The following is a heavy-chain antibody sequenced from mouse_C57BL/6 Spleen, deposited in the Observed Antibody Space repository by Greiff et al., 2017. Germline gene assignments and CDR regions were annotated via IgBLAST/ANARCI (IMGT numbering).Heavy chain of an antibody. CDR3: ARAGYGNDYFDY. Sequence: EVKVVESEGGLVQPGSSMKLSCTASGFTFSDYYMAWVRQVPEKGLEWVANINYDGSSTYYLDSLKSRFIISRDNAKNILYLQMSSLKSEDTATYYCARAGYGNDYFDYWGQGTTLTVSS. J-gene: IGHJ2*01. D-gene: IGHD2-1*01. V-gene: IGHV5-16*01. CDR2: INYDGSST. CDR1: GFTFSDYY.